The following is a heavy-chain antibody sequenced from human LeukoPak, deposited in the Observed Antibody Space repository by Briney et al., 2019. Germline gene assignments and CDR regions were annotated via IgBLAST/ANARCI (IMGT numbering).Heavy chain of an antibody. CDR2: IKQDGSEK. D-gene: IGHD3-22*01. CDR1: GFTFSSYW. J-gene: IGHJ4*02. V-gene: IGHV3-7*01. CDR3: ARVTITMIVVVIFDY. Sequence: PGGSLRLSCAASGFTFSSYWMSWVRQAPGKGPEWVANIKQDGSEKYYVDSVKGRFTISRDNAKNSLYLQMNSLRAEDTAVYYCARVTITMIVVVIFDYWGQGTLVTVSS.